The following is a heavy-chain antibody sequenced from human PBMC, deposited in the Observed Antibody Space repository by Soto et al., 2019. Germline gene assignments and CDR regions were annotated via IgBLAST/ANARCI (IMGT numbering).Heavy chain of an antibody. CDR1: GYSFTGYW. Sequence: GESLKISCKGSGYSFTGYWIGWVRQMPGKGLDWMGVIYPGDSDTRYNPSFHGQVTISADKSISTAYLQWSSLKASDTAMYYCARVPGVRGGFDGFSVWGQGTMVTVSS. J-gene: IGHJ3*01. CDR2: IYPGDSDT. CDR3: ARVPGVRGGFDGFSV. D-gene: IGHD3-10*01. V-gene: IGHV5-51*01.